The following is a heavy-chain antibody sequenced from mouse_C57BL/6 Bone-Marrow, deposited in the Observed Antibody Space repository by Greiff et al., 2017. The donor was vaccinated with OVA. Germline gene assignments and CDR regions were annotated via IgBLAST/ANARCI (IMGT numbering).Heavy chain of an antibody. Sequence: QVQLQQSGAELARPGASVKLSCKASGYTFTSYGISWVKQRTGQGLEWIGEIYPRSGNTYYNEKFKGKATLTADKSSSTAYIELRSLTSEDAAVYFCARSWDIYAMDYWGQGTSVTVSS. V-gene: IGHV1-81*01. J-gene: IGHJ4*01. CDR3: ARSWDIYAMDY. CDR2: IYPRSGNT. CDR1: GYTFTSYG. D-gene: IGHD4-1*01.